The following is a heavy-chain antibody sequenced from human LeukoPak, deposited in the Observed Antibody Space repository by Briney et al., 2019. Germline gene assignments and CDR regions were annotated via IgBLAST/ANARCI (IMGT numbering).Heavy chain of an antibody. CDR3: ARVSGYCSAGSCENFDY. J-gene: IGHJ4*02. Sequence: ASVKVSCKASGYTFTGCYMHWVRQAPGQGLEWMGWINPNSGGTNYAQKFQGRVTMTRDTSISTAYMELSRLRSDDTAVYYCARVSGYCSAGSCENFDYWGQGTLVTVSS. CDR1: GYTFTGCY. CDR2: INPNSGGT. V-gene: IGHV1-2*02. D-gene: IGHD2-15*01.